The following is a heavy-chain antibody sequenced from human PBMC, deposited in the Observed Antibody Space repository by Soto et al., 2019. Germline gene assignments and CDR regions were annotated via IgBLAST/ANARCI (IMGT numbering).Heavy chain of an antibody. V-gene: IGHV3-33*01. CDR3: VREDYETAYYYYGMDV. CDR2: IWYDGSNK. CDR1: GFTFSSYG. Sequence: PGGSLRLSCAASGFTFSSYGMHWVRQAPGKGLEWVAVIWYDGSNKYYADSVKGRFTISRDNSKNTLYLQMNSLRAEDTAVYYCVREDYETAYYYYGMDVWGQGTTVTVSS. J-gene: IGHJ6*02. D-gene: IGHD4-17*01.